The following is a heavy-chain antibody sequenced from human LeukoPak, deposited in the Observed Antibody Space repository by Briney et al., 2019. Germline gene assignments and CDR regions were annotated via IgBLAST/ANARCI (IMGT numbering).Heavy chain of an antibody. Sequence: PRGSLRLSCAASGFTFSDYYMSWVRQAPGKGLEWVSYISSSGSTIYYADSVKGRFTISRDNAKNSLYLQMNSLRAEDTAVYYCARDRRWDTADYWGQGTLVTVSS. CDR3: ARDRRWDTADY. CDR2: ISSSGSTI. J-gene: IGHJ4*02. V-gene: IGHV3-11*04. CDR1: GFTFSDYY. D-gene: IGHD5-18*01.